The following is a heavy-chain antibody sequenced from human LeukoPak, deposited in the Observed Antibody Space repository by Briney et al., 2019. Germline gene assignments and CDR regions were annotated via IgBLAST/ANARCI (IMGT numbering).Heavy chain of an antibody. J-gene: IGHJ4*02. CDR3: ASASYGSGSYLPDY. CDR2: ISAYNGNT. Sequence: ASVKVSCKASGYTITNNYMHWVRQAPGQGLEWMGWISAYNGNTNYAQKLQGRVTMTTDTSTSTAYMELRSLRSEDTAVYYCASASYGSGSYLPDYWGQGTLVTVSS. V-gene: IGHV1-18*04. CDR1: GYTITNNY. D-gene: IGHD3-10*01.